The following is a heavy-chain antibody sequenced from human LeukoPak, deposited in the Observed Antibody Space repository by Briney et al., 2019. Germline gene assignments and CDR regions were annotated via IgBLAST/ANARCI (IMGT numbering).Heavy chain of an antibody. CDR1: GFIFSSYA. J-gene: IGHJ6*02. Sequence: GGSLRLSCAASGFIFSSYAMSWVRQAPGKGLEWVSAISGSGGSTYYADSVKGRFTISRDNSKNTLYLQMNSLRAEDTAVYYCARLIPRPTTVTTFFYLVGMDVWGQGTTVTVSS. V-gene: IGHV3-23*01. CDR3: ARLIPRPTTVTTFFYLVGMDV. D-gene: IGHD4-17*01. CDR2: ISGSGGST.